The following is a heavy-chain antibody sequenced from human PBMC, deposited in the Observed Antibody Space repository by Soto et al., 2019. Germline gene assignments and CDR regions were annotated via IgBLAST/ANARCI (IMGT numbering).Heavy chain of an antibody. CDR1: GFNFGNYW. V-gene: IGHV3-74*03. CDR2: VSRGGRTK. D-gene: IGHD2-21*01. Sequence: GGSLRLSCADYGFNFGNYWMNWVRQAPGKGLVWVSRVSRGGRTKTYADTVKGRLTISRDNAKCTIYLQLNSLRAEDTVVYYCAYSLLPTSYWGRGTLVTVSS. J-gene: IGHJ4*02. CDR3: AYSLLPTSY.